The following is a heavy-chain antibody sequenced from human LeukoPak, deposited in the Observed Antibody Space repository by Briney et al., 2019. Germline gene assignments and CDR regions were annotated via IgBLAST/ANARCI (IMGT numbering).Heavy chain of an antibody. CDR3: ARESTAPPYCSSTSCYSDGVDY. D-gene: IGHD2-2*01. Sequence: ASVKVTCKASGYTFTSYYMHWVRQAPGQGLEWMGIINPSGGSTSYAQKFQGRVTMTRDMSTSTVYMELSSLRSKDTAVYYCARESTAPPYCSSTSCYSDGVDYWGQGTLVTVSS. CDR1: GYTFTSYY. V-gene: IGHV1-46*01. J-gene: IGHJ4*02. CDR2: INPSGGST.